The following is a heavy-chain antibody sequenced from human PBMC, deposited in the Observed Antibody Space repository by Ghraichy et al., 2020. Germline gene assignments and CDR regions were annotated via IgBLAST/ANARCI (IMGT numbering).Heavy chain of an antibody. V-gene: IGHV4-4*07. Sequence: SETLSLTCTVSGGSISSYYWSWIRQPAGKGLEWIGRIYTRGSTNYNPSLKSRVTMSVDTSKNQFSLKLSSVTAADTAVYYCARERGSYLGGAFDIWGQGTMVTVSS. CDR3: ARERGSYLGGAFDI. D-gene: IGHD1-26*01. CDR2: IYTRGST. J-gene: IGHJ3*02. CDR1: GGSISSYY.